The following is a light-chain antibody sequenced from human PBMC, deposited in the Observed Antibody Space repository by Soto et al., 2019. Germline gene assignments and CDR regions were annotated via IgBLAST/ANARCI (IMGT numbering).Light chain of an antibody. CDR2: DAS. J-gene: IGKJ5*01. V-gene: IGKV1-5*01. CDR3: QQYNSYVT. CDR1: QSISSW. Sequence: DIQMTQSPSTLSSSVGDRVTITCRASQSISSWLAWYQQKPGKAPKLLIYDASSLESGVPSRFSGSGSGTEFTLTISSLQHDDFATYYCQQYNSYVTFGQGTRLEIK.